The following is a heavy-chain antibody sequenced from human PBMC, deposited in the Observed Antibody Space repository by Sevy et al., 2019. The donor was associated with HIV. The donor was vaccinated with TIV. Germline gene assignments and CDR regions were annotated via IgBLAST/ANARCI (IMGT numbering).Heavy chain of an antibody. V-gene: IGHV3-7*01. CDR3: ARGPGYSSLDI. CDR2: IREDGGLK. CDR1: GFSFTSTW. Sequence: GGSLRLSCAASGFSFTSTWMAWVRQAPGKGLEWLANIREDGGLKNYADSVKGRFTISRDNAKNSLYLQMDSLSAEDTAVYYCARGPGYSSLDIWGQGTMVTVSS. D-gene: IGHD6-13*01. J-gene: IGHJ3*02.